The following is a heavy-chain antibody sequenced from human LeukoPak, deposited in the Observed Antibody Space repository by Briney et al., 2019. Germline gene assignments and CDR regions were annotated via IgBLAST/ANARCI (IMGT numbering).Heavy chain of an antibody. CDR3: AKSMTMDYYGMDV. V-gene: IGHV4-59*01. D-gene: IGHD4/OR15-4a*01. CDR2: IHYSGIT. J-gene: IGHJ6*02. CDR1: GGSISGFY. Sequence: SETLSLTCTVSGGSISGFYWSWIRQPPGKGLEWIACIHYSGITNYNPSLESRVTLAVDMAKNQFSLRLSSVTAADTAIYFCAKSMTMDYYGMDVWGQGTTVTVSS.